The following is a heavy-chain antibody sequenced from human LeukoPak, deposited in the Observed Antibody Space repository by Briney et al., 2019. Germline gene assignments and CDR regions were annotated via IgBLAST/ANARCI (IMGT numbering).Heavy chain of an antibody. CDR2: IIPIFGTA. J-gene: IGHJ5*02. CDR3: ARVHPPIVPAASFDP. V-gene: IGHV1-69*06. D-gene: IGHD2-2*01. CDR1: GGTFSSYA. Sequence: GSSVKVFCKASGGTFSSYAISWVRQAPGQGLEWMGGIIPIFGTANYAQKFQGRVTITADKSTSTAYMELSSLSSEDTAVYYCARVHPPIVPAASFDPWGQGTLVTVSS.